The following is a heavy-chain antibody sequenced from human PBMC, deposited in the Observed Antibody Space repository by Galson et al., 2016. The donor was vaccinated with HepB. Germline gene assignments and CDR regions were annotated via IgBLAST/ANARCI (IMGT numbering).Heavy chain of an antibody. D-gene: IGHD6-19*01. CDR3: VRDWGSKQWVYFDY. Sequence: SLRLSCAASGFSFITYSLNWVRQSPGKGLEWVSYISTSGTIYYAAAVKGRFTISRENAKNSLFLQMNRLRDDDTAVYYCVRDWGSKQWVYFDYWGQGTQVTVSS. CDR2: ISTSGTI. J-gene: IGHJ4*02. CDR1: GFSFITYS. V-gene: IGHV3-48*02.